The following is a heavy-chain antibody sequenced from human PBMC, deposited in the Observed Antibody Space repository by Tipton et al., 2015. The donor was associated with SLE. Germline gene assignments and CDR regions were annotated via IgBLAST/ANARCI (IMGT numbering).Heavy chain of an antibody. CDR1: GGSINVYH. J-gene: IGHJ4*02. Sequence: TLSLTCSVSGGSINVYHWSWVRQPPGKGLEWIGYVSYSGSTNYNPSLQSRVTISVDTSKNQFSLKLRSVTAADTAVYYCARDTLGEDGVDFWGQGTLVTVSS. CDR3: ARDTLGEDGVDF. V-gene: IGHV4-59*12. D-gene: IGHD3-16*01. CDR2: VSYSGST.